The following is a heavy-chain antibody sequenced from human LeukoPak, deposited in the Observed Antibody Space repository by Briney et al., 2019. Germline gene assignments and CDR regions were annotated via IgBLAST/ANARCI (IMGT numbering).Heavy chain of an antibody. J-gene: IGHJ4*02. D-gene: IGHD4-23*01. Sequence: GGSLRLSCAASGFTFSSYAMSWVRQAPGKGLEWVSAISGSGGSTYYADSVKGRFTISRDNSKNTLYMRMNSLRAEDTAVYYCASHSAYGGNPEESYFDYWGQGSLVTVSS. CDR1: GFTFSSYA. CDR3: ASHSAYGGNPEESYFDY. CDR2: ISGSGGST. V-gene: IGHV3-23*01.